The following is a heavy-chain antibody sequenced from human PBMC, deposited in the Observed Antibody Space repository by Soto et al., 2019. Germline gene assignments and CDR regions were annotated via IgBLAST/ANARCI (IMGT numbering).Heavy chain of an antibody. D-gene: IGHD5-12*01. CDR2: IYYSGCT. Sequence: PSETLPLTCTVSGGSISNGDYYWTWIRQPPGKRLEWIGYIYYSGCTYYNPSLKRRVTISVDTSNNQFSLKLNSVTAADTAVDYWGSRAGYDFPSAEGGCWGRGTRV. CDR3: GSRAGYDFPSAEGGC. CDR1: GGSISNGDYY. V-gene: IGHV4-30-4*01. J-gene: IGHJ4*02.